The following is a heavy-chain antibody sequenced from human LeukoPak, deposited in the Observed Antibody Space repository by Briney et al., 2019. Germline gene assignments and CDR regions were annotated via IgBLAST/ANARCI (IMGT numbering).Heavy chain of an antibody. Sequence: SETLSLTCTVSGGSISSYYWSWIRQPAGKGLEWIGRIYTSGSTNYNPSLKSRVTMSVDTSKNQFSLKLSSVTAADTAEYYCARGYCTNGVCYPYYYYYMDVWGKGTTVTVSS. CDR3: ARGYCTNGVCYPYYYYYMDV. CDR2: IYTSGST. D-gene: IGHD2-8*01. V-gene: IGHV4-4*07. J-gene: IGHJ6*03. CDR1: GGSISSYY.